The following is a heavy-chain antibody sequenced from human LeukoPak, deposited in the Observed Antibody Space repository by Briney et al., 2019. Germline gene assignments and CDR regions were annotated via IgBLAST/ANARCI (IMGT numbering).Heavy chain of an antibody. CDR1: GFTFSSYE. D-gene: IGHD5-24*01. CDR3: ARGDGYNTDLDY. V-gene: IGHV3-48*03. J-gene: IGHJ4*02. Sequence: PGGSLRLSCAASGFTFSSYEMNWVRQAPGKGLEWVSYISSSGSTIYYADSVKGRFTISRDNAKNSLYLQMNSRRAEDTAVYYCARGDGYNTDLDYWGQGTLVTVSS. CDR2: ISSSGSTI.